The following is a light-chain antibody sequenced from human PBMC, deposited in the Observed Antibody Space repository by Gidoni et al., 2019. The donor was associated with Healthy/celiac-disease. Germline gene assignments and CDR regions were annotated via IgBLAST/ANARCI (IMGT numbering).Light chain of an antibody. CDR2: DAS. Sequence: DIQMTQSPSTLSASVGDRVTITCRASQSISSWLAWYQQKPGKAPKLLIYDASSVESGVPSRFSGSGSGTEFTLTISSLQPDDFATYYCQQYNSYPCTFGQGTKLEIK. CDR3: QQYNSYPCT. CDR1: QSISSW. J-gene: IGKJ2*02. V-gene: IGKV1-5*01.